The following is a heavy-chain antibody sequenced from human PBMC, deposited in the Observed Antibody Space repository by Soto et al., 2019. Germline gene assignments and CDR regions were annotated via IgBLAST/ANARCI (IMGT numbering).Heavy chain of an antibody. CDR1: GGAFTNYS. V-gene: IGHV1-69*08. CDR3: AIWSNWNPLYYPGMDV. Sequence: SVKSSCKVSGGAFTNYSLNWVRHAPGQGLEWLGGIIPLHNTSNYSLKLLGRGSVTADISSNTVYMHLSGLTSDDTATYYCAIWSNWNPLYYPGMDVWGQRTTFTVPS. D-gene: IGHD1-20*01. CDR2: IIPLHNTS. J-gene: IGHJ6*02.